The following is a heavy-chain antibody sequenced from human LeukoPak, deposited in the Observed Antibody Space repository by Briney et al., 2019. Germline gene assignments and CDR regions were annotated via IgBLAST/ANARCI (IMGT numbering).Heavy chain of an antibody. CDR3: ANNYCSSTSCPYFDY. D-gene: IGHD2-2*01. J-gene: IGHJ4*02. Sequence: GGSLRLSCAASGFTFSSYAMSWVRQAPGKGLEWVSAISGSGGSTYYADSVKGRFTISRDNSKNTLYLQMNSLRAGDTAVYYCANNYCSSTSCPYFDYWGQGTLVTVSS. CDR1: GFTFSSYA. V-gene: IGHV3-23*01. CDR2: ISGSGGST.